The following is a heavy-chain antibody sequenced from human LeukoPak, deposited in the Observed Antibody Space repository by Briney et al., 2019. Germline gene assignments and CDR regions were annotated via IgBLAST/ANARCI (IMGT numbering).Heavy chain of an antibody. CDR2: IYQSGTT. CDR1: GYSISSGYY. J-gene: IGHJ4*02. Sequence: SETLSLTCSVSGYSISSGYYWGWIRQPPGKGLEWIGSIYQSGTTSYNPSLKSRVTISVDTSKNQFSLKLSSVTAADTAVYSCARSSASISLRSWGQGTLVTVSS. CDR3: ARSSASISLRS. V-gene: IGHV4-38-2*02. D-gene: IGHD2-21*01.